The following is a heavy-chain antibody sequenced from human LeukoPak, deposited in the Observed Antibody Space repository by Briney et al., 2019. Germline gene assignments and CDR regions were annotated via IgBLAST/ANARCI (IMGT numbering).Heavy chain of an antibody. V-gene: IGHV3-33*06. CDR2: IWYDGSNK. CDR1: GFTFGTHA. CDR3: AKDLSGKHDYSNYPGFDY. Sequence: GGSLRLSCAASGFTFGTHAMTWVRQAPGKGLEWVAVIWYDGSNKYYADSVKGRFTISRDNSKNTLYLQMNSLRAEDTAVYYCAKDLSGKHDYSNYPGFDYWGQGTLVTVSS. J-gene: IGHJ4*02. D-gene: IGHD4-11*01.